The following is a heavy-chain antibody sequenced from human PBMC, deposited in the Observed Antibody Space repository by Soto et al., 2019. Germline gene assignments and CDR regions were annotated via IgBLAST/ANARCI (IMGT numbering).Heavy chain of an antibody. D-gene: IGHD2-21*02. CDR3: ARNTLSGGDPYFES. CDR1: EYTFSNYY. V-gene: IGHV1-46*01. J-gene: IGHJ4*02. Sequence: ASVKVSCKASEYTFSNYYIHWVRQAPGQGLGWVGILNPSGGPTNYAQKFQGRVTMTRDTSTSTVYMELNSLRSEDTAVYYCARNTLSGGDPYFESWGQGTPVAVSS. CDR2: LNPSGGPT.